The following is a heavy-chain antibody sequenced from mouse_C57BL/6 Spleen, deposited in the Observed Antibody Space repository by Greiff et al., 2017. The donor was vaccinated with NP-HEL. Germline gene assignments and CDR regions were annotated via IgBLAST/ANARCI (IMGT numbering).Heavy chain of an antibody. V-gene: IGHV5-4*01. Sequence: EVMLVESGGGLVKPGGSLKLSCAASGFTFSSCAMSWVRQTPEKRLEWVATISDGGSYTYYPDNVKGRFTISRDNAKNNLYLQMSHLKSEDTAMYYCARDKDYYGSSSYWYFDVWGTGTTVTVSS. CDR3: ARDKDYYGSSSYWYFDV. CDR2: ISDGGSYT. CDR1: GFTFSSCA. J-gene: IGHJ1*03. D-gene: IGHD1-1*01.